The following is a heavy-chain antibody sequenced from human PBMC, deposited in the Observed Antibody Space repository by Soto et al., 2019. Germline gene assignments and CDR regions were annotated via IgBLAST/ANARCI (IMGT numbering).Heavy chain of an antibody. CDR3: TTDAKYASSWRFDY. V-gene: IGHV3-15*01. CDR1: GITFSEAW. CDR2: IKSKVDGGTT. D-gene: IGHD6-13*01. Sequence: GGSLRLSCAASGITFSEAWMSWVRQAPGKGLEWVGRIKSKVDGGTTDHAAPVKGRFTISRDDSRNMLYLQMNNLKTEDTAIYYCTTDAKYASSWRFDYWGQGILVTVSS. J-gene: IGHJ4*02.